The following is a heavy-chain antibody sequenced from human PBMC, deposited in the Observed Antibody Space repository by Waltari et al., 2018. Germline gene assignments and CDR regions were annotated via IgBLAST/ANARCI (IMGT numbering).Heavy chain of an antibody. CDR2: MQYRGST. Sequence: QLQLQESGPGLARPSETLPPTWPVSGGSITTNYNWAWIRQPPGKGLEWMGNMQYRGSTFYNPSLMSRVTISLDTSKNQFSLTLTSVDAADTAVYFCGRIAFGDDGGYFQYWGQGTLVTVSS. CDR1: GGSITTNYN. CDR3: GRIAFGDDGGYFQY. J-gene: IGHJ1*01. D-gene: IGHD4-17*01. V-gene: IGHV4-39*01.